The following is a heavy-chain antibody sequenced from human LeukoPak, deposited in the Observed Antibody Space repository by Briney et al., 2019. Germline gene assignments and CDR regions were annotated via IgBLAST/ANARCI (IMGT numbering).Heavy chain of an antibody. Sequence: GGSLRLSCAASGFSLSSYSMDWVRQAPGKGLEWLSYIGYGGNIYYADSVKGRFTISRDNAKNSLYLRMNSLRAEDTAVYYCARDRIGGIGFDYWGQGTLVTVSS. V-gene: IGHV3-48*01. CDR2: IGYGGNI. D-gene: IGHD3-3*01. CDR3: ARDRIGGIGFDY. CDR1: GFSLSSYS. J-gene: IGHJ4*02.